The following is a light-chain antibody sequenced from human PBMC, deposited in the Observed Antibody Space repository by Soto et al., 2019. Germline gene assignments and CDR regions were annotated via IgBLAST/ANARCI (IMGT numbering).Light chain of an antibody. V-gene: IGKV1-27*01. CDR1: RGIYTH. J-gene: IGKJ1*01. CDR3: QTYDKAPWT. CDR2: AAS. Sequence: DIQMTQSPSSLSASVGDRVTITCRASRGIYTHLAWYQQKPGNAPKLLIYAASTLQSGVPSRFSASGSGTDFILTISALQSEDVGTYFGQTYDKAPWTFGPGTRV.